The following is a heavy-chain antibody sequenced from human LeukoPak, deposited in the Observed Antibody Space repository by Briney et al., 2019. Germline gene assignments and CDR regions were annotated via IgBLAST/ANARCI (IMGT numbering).Heavy chain of an antibody. V-gene: IGHV3-21*01. CDR2: ISSSSSYI. CDR3: ARDRRDYDFWSGYYTGPGDY. CDR1: GFTFSSYS. D-gene: IGHD3-3*01. Sequence: GGSLRLSCAASGFTFSSYSMNWVRQAPGKGLEWVSSISSSSSYIYYADSVKGRFTIYRDNAKNSLYLQMNSMRAEDTAVYYCARDRRDYDFWSGYYTGPGDYWGQGTLVTVSS. J-gene: IGHJ4*02.